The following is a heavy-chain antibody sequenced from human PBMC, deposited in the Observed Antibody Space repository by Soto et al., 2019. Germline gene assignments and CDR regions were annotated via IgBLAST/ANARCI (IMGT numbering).Heavy chain of an antibody. CDR1: GFTFGDYA. D-gene: IGHD3-16*01. V-gene: IGHV3-49*04. CDR2: IRRNAYGGTT. J-gene: IGHJ4*02. Sequence: GGSLRLSCTTSGFTFGDYALSWVRQAPGKGLEWVGFIRRNAYGGTTDYAASVKGRFTISRDDSKSIAYLQMNSLRTEDTALYYCTRASSLDFDFWGQGTPVTVSS. CDR3: TRASSLDFDF.